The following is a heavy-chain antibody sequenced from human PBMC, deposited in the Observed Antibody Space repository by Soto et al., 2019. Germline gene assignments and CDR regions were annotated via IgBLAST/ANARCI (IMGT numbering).Heavy chain of an antibody. J-gene: IGHJ2*01. CDR2: ISFDGNNK. V-gene: IGHV3-30-3*01. CDR1: GFIFNNYA. Sequence: QVQLVESGGGVVQPGRSLRLSCAASGFIFNNYAVQWVRQAPGKGLEWLAVISFDGNNKYHADSVKGRFTISRDNSKNTLYLQMNDLTVEDTAVYFCSRGAVGGSGWNGWYFDLWGRGTVVTVSS. CDR3: SRGAVGGSGWNGWYFDL. D-gene: IGHD6-19*01.